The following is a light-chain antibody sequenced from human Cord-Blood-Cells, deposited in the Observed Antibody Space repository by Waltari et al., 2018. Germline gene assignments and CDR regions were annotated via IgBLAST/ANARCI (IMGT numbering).Light chain of an antibody. CDR3: AAWDDSLSGWV. V-gene: IGLV1-47*01. Sequence: QSVLTQPPSASGTPGQRVTIPCSGSSSNIGSNYVFWYQQIPGTAPKLLIYRNNQRPSGVPDRFSGSKSGTSASLAISGLRSEDEADYYCAAWDDSLSGWVFGGGTKLTVL. CDR2: RNN. CDR1: SSNIGSNY. J-gene: IGLJ3*02.